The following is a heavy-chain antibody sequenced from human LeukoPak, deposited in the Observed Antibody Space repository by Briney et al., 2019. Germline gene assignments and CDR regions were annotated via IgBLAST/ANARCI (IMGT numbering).Heavy chain of an antibody. CDR1: GGSISSGSYD. V-gene: IGHV4-61*09. J-gene: IGHJ4*02. Sequence: SQTLSLTCTVSGGSISSGSYDWYWIRQPAGKGLEWIGHIYTSGSSNYSPSLKRRVTISVDTSKNQFSLKLTSVTAADTAVYYCTKGRGIWGQGTLVTVSS. D-gene: IGHD3-10*01. CDR2: IYTSGSS. CDR3: TKGRGI.